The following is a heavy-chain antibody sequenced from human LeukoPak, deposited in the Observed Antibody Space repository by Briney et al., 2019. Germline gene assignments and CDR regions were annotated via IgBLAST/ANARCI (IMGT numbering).Heavy chain of an antibody. J-gene: IGHJ3*02. CDR2: IRYDGSNK. CDR3: AKANLLRYFDWLLYDAFDI. D-gene: IGHD3-9*01. V-gene: IGHV3-30*02. Sequence: PGGSLRLSCAASGFTFSSYGMHWVRQAPGKGLEWVAFIRYDGSNKYYADSVKGRFTISRDNSKNTLYLQMNSLRAEDTAVYYCAKANLLRYFDWLLYDAFDIWGQGTMVTVSS. CDR1: GFTFSSYG.